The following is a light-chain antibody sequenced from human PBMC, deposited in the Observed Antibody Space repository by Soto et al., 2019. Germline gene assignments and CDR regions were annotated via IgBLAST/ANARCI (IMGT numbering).Light chain of an antibody. CDR1: QSISSY. CDR3: QQSYSTT. CDR2: AAS. Sequence: DIQMTQSPSSLSASVGDSVTITCRASQSISSYLNWYQQNPGKAPKLLIYAASSLQSGVPSRFSGSGSGTDFTLTISSLQPEDFATYYCQQSYSTTFGQGTKVDIK. J-gene: IGKJ1*01. V-gene: IGKV1-39*01.